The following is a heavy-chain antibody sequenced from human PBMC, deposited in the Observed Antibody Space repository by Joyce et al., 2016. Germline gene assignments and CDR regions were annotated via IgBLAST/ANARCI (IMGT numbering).Heavy chain of an antibody. Sequence: EVQLVESGGGLVQPGGSLRLSCAASGFTFNTYSMNWVRQAPGKGLGWVSYISRISNTIYYVDSVKGRFTISRDNAKNSLYLQMNSLRAEDTAVYFCARATSYYFYYYMDVWGKGTTVTVSS. V-gene: IGHV3-48*01. CDR2: ISRISNTI. CDR1: GFTFNTYS. CDR3: ARATSYYFYYYMDV. J-gene: IGHJ6*03.